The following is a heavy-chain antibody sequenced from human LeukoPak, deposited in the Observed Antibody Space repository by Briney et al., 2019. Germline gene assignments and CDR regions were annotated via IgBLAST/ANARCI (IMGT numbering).Heavy chain of an antibody. CDR1: GGTFSSYA. D-gene: IGHD2-2*01. J-gene: IGHJ4*02. CDR2: INPNSGGT. Sequence: ASVKVSCKASGGTFSSYAISWVRQAPGQGLEWMGWINPNSGGTNYAQKFQGWVTMTRDTSISTAYMELSRLRSDDTAVYYCASEEADIVVVPAADDYWGQGTLVTVSS. V-gene: IGHV1-2*04. CDR3: ASEEADIVVVPAADDY.